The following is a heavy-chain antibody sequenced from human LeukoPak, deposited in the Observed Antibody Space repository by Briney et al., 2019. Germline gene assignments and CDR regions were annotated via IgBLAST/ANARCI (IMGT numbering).Heavy chain of an antibody. CDR3: AKDGDIVLMVYAAYLDY. Sequence: PGGSLRLSCAASGFTFSSYGMHWVRQAPGKGLEWVAVISYDGSNKYYADSVKGRFTISRDNSKNTLYLQMNSLRAEDTAVYYCAKDGDIVLMVYAAYLDYWGQGTLVTVSS. J-gene: IGHJ4*02. V-gene: IGHV3-30*18. CDR2: ISYDGSNK. CDR1: GFTFSSYG. D-gene: IGHD2-8*01.